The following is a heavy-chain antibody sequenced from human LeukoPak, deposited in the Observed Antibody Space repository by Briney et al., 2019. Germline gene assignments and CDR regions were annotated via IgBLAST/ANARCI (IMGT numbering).Heavy chain of an antibody. Sequence: SETLSLTCTVSGGSISSSSYYWGWIRQPPGKGLEWIGSIYYSGSTYYNPSLKSRVTISVDTSKNQFSLKLSSVTAADTAVYYCARHESSYSNHYPYFDYWGQGTLVTVSS. D-gene: IGHD4-11*01. V-gene: IGHV4-39*01. CDR1: GGSISSSSYY. CDR2: IYYSGST. J-gene: IGHJ4*02. CDR3: ARHESSYSNHYPYFDY.